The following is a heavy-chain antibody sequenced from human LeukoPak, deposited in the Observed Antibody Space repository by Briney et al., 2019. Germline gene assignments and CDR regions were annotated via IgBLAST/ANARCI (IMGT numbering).Heavy chain of an antibody. CDR2: IKQDGSEK. CDR1: GFTFSSYW. CDR3: ARDLTIFGVVIRPSGFDY. D-gene: IGHD3-3*01. V-gene: IGHV3-7*01. Sequence: GGSLRLSCVASGFTFSSYWMSWVRQAPGKGLEWVANIKQDGSEKYYVDSVKGRFTISRDNAKNSLYLQMNSLRAEDTAVYYCARDLTIFGVVIRPSGFDYWGQGTLVTVSS. J-gene: IGHJ4*02.